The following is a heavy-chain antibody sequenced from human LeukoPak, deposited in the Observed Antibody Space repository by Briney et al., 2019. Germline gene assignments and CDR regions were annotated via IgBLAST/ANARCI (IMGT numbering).Heavy chain of an antibody. CDR3: ARDVLSAGPDY. J-gene: IGHJ4*02. CDR1: GGSFSGYY. V-gene: IGHV4-34*01. Sequence: SETLSLTCAVYGGSFSGYYWSWIRQPPGKGLEWIGEINHSGSTNYNPSLKSRVTMSVDTSKNQFSLKLSSVTAADTAVYYCARDVLSAGPDYWGQGTLVTVSS. D-gene: IGHD6-13*01. CDR2: INHSGST.